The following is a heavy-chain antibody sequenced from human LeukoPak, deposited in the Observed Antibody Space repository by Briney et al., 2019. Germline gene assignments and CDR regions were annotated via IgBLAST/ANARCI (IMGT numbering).Heavy chain of an antibody. CDR1: GGSIGSSSYY. V-gene: IGHV4-39*07. CDR2: IYYSGST. D-gene: IGHD1-26*01. CDR3: ARKWDGFDY. Sequence: PSETLSLTCTVSGGSIGSSSYYWGWIRQPPGKGLEWIGSIYYSGSTYYNPSLKSRVTISVGTSKNQFSLKLSSVTAADTAVYYCARKWDGFDYWGQGTLVTVSS. J-gene: IGHJ4*02.